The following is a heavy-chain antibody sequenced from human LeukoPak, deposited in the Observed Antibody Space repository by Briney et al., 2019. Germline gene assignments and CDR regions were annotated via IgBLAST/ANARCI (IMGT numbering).Heavy chain of an antibody. CDR2: IWYDGSNK. CDR1: GFTFSSYG. J-gene: IGHJ4*02. Sequence: GGSLRLSCAASGFTFSSYGMHWVRQAPGKGLEWVAVIWYDGSNKYYADTVKGRFTISRDNSKNTLYLQMNSLRAEDTAVYYCAKAQDTAMALDYWGQGTLVTVSS. D-gene: IGHD5-18*01. V-gene: IGHV3-33*06. CDR3: AKAQDTAMALDY.